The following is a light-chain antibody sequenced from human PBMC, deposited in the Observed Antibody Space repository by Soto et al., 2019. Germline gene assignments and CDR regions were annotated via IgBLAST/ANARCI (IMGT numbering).Light chain of an antibody. V-gene: IGLV2-14*01. CDR3: ISYTSSRSPLYV. Sequence: QSVLTQPASVSGSPGQSSTICCTGTSSDVGGYNYVSWYQQHPGKAPKLTIYDVSNRPEGVSNHFAGSKSGNTASLTISGVQAEDEADYYCISYTSSRSPLYVFGTGTKLTVL. CDR2: DVS. J-gene: IGLJ1*01. CDR1: SSDVGGYNY.